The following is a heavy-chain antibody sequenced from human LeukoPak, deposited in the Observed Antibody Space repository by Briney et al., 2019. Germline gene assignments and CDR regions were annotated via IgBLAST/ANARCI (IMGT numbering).Heavy chain of an antibody. CDR2: MYTSGST. J-gene: IGHJ5*02. V-gene: IGHV4-61*02. Sequence: SQTLSLTCTVSGGSISSGSYYWSWLRQPAGKGREGIGRMYTSGSTKYNPTLKSPVTISLDTSQNQFSLKLSSVTAADTAVYYCARDSSRITMIVVVPKNWFDAWGQGTLVTVSS. D-gene: IGHD3-22*01. CDR3: ARDSSRITMIVVVPKNWFDA. CDR1: GGSISSGSYY.